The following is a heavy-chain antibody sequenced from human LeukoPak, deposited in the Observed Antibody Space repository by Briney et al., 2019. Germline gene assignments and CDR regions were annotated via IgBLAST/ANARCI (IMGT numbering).Heavy chain of an antibody. J-gene: IGHJ4*02. CDR1: GFTFSSYW. V-gene: IGHV3-7*01. CDR3: ARDIPGRLSSSSWSFDY. Sequence: PGGSLRLSCAASGFTFSSYWMSWVRQAPGKGLEWVANIKQDGSEKYYVDSVKGRFTISRDNAKNSLYLQMNSLRAEDTAVYYCARDIPGRLSSSSWSFDYWGQGTLVTVSS. D-gene: IGHD6-13*01. CDR2: IKQDGSEK.